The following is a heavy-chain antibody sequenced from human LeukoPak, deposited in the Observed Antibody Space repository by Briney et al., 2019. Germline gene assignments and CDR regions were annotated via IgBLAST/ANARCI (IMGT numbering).Heavy chain of an antibody. V-gene: IGHV3-53*01. J-gene: IGHJ4*02. CDR3: ARGVVVAARFDY. D-gene: IGHD2-15*01. CDR2: IYSGGST. CDR1: GFTVSSND. Sequence: GGSLRLSCAASGFTVSSNDMSWVRQAPGKGLECISVIYSGGSTDYADSVKGRFTISRDNSKNTLYLQMNSLRAEDTAVYYCARGVVVAARFDYWGQGTLVTVSS.